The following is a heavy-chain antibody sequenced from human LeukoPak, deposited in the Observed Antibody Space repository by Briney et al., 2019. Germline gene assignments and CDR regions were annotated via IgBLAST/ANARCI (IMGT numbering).Heavy chain of an antibody. D-gene: IGHD3-22*01. Sequence: ASVKVSCKVSGYTLTELSMHWVRQAPGKGLEWMGGFDPEDGETIYAQKFQGRVTMTEDTSTDTAYMELSSLRSEDTAAYYCATSRDSSGYYLTPFDYWGQGTLVTVSS. CDR3: ATSRDSSGYYLTPFDY. V-gene: IGHV1-24*01. CDR1: GYTLTELS. J-gene: IGHJ4*02. CDR2: FDPEDGET.